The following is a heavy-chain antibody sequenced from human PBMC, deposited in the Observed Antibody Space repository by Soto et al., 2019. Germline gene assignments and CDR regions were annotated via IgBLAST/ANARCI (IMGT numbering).Heavy chain of an antibody. V-gene: IGHV4-31*03. J-gene: IGHJ4*02. CDR1: GGSISSGGYY. D-gene: IGHD3-3*01. CDR2: IYYSGST. Sequence: SETLSLTCTVSGGSISSGGYYWSWIRQHPGKGLEWIGYIYYSGSTYYNPSLKSRVTISVDTSKNHFSLKLSSVTAADTAVYYCARVARLTTIFGVVTYFDYWGQGTLVTVSS. CDR3: ARVARLTTIFGVVTYFDY.